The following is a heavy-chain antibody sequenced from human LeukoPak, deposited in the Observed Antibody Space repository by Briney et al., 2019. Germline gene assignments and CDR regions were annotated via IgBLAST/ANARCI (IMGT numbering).Heavy chain of an antibody. D-gene: IGHD1-26*01. J-gene: IGHJ4*02. CDR3: AKERTPLVGATAFDY. CDR2: ISWNSGSI. V-gene: IGHV3-9*01. CDR1: GFTFDDYA. Sequence: GGSLRLSCAASGFTFDDYAMHWVRQAPGKGLEWVSGISWNSGSIVYADSVKGRFTISRDNAKNSLYLQMNSLRAEDTALYYCAKERTPLVGATAFDYWGQGTLVTVSS.